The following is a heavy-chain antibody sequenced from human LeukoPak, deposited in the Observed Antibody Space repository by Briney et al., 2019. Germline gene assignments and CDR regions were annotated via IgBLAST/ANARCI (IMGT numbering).Heavy chain of an antibody. V-gene: IGHV3-30-3*01. Sequence: GGSLRLSCAASRFTFSNYAMHWVRQAPGKGLEWVAIISYDGSDKYYADSVKGRFTISRDNAKSSLYLQMNSLRAEDTAVYYGARPRSHYCSGGSCSPAGYYYYGMDFWGQGTTVTVSS. D-gene: IGHD2-15*01. J-gene: IGHJ6*02. CDR2: ISYDGSDK. CDR3: ARPRSHYCSGGSCSPAGYYYYGMDF. CDR1: RFTFSNYA.